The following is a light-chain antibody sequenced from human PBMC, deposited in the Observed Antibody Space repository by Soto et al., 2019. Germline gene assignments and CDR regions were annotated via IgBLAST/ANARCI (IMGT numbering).Light chain of an antibody. CDR1: SSDVGGYNY. CDR2: DVS. V-gene: IGLV2-14*01. Sequence: QSVLTQPASVSGSPGQSITISCTGTSSDVGGYNYVSWYQQHPGKAPKFMIYDVSNRPSGVSTRFSGSKSGNTASLTISGLQAEDEADYYCNSYTTSNTRVFGTGTKVTVL. J-gene: IGLJ1*01. CDR3: NSYTTSNTRV.